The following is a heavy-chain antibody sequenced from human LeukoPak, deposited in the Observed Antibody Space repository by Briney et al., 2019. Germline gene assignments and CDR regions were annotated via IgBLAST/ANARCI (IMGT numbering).Heavy chain of an antibody. CDR1: GYTFTGYY. V-gene: IGHV1-2*02. Sequence: ASVKVSCKASGYTFTGYYMHWVRQAPGQGLEWMGWINPNSGGTNYAQKFQGRVTMTRDTSISTAYMELSRLRSDDTAVYYCASGYSYGSDYYYMDVWGKGTTVTVSS. J-gene: IGHJ6*03. CDR2: INPNSGGT. CDR3: ASGYSYGSDYYYMDV. D-gene: IGHD5-18*01.